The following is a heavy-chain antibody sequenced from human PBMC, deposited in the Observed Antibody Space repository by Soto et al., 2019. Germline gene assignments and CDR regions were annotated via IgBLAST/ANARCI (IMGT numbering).Heavy chain of an antibody. V-gene: IGHV3-72*01. Sequence: EVQLVASGGGLVQPGESLRLSCAASGFTVNDYFSDWVRRAPGKGLEWVGRTRNKARGYTTEYAASVTGRFIISRDHSSNSLSLQMNGLKTEDTAVYYCVRVNDWTYDSWGQGTLVTVSS. CDR1: GFTVNDYF. CDR3: VRVNDWTYDS. J-gene: IGHJ5*01. D-gene: IGHD2-21*01. CDR2: TRNKARGYTT.